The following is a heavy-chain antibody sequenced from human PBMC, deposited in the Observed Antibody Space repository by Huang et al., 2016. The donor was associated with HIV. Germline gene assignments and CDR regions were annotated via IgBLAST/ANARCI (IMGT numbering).Heavy chain of an antibody. D-gene: IGHD2-15*01. J-gene: IGHJ4*02. Sequence: QITLKESGPTLVKPTQTLTLACTFSGFSLNTSGVGVAWIRQPPGKAGEWLALIYWDDDTRYRPSLKSRLTISKDPSNNQVVLTMTNMDPVDTASYFCAHIGDIFAAYSPEYFDYWGQGALVTVSS. CDR1: GFSLNTSGVG. V-gene: IGHV2-5*02. CDR2: IYWDDDT. CDR3: AHIGDIFAAYSPEYFDY.